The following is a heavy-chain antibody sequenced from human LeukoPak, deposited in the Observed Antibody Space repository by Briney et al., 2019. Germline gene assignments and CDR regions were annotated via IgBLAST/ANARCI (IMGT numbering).Heavy chain of an antibody. D-gene: IGHD6-19*01. CDR2: IKQDGSEK. CDR1: GFTFISYW. Sequence: GGSLRVSCAASGFTFISYWMSWVRQARGKGLEWVANIKQDGSEKHYVDSVKGRFTISRDSAKNSLYLQMNSLRAEDTAVYYCARDAGSGPVFDYWGQGALVTVSS. CDR3: ARDAGSGPVFDY. V-gene: IGHV3-7*01. J-gene: IGHJ4*02.